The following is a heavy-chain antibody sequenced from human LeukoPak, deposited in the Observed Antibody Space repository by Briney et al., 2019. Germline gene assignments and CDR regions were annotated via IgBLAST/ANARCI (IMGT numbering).Heavy chain of an antibody. J-gene: IGHJ5*02. CDR2: IIPIFGTA. CDR3: ARSDNSYRWFDP. Sequence: SVKVPCKASGGTFSSYAISWVRQAPGQGLEWMGGIIPIFGTANYAQKFQGRVTITADESTSTAYMELSSLRSEDTAVYYCARSDNSYRWFDPWGQGTLVTVSS. CDR1: GGTFSSYA. V-gene: IGHV1-69*01. D-gene: IGHD4-23*01.